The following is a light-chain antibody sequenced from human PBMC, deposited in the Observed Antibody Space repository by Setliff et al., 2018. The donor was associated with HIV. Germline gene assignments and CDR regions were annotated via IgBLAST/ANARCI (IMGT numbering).Light chain of an antibody. CDR1: SSDVGNYNS. CDR3: CSFAGSYTWV. Sequence: QSALTQTRSVSGSPGQSVTISCTGTSSDVGNYNSVSWYQQHPGKAPNLMIYDVTKRPSGVPDRFSGSKSGNTASLTISGLQAEDEADYYCCSFAGSYTWVFGTGTKVTVL. V-gene: IGLV2-11*01. J-gene: IGLJ1*01. CDR2: DVT.